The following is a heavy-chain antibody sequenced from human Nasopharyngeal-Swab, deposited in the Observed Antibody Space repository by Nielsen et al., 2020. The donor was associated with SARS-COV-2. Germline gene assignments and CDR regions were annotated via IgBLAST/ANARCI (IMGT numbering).Heavy chain of an antibody. V-gene: IGHV1-69*13. J-gene: IGHJ3*02. D-gene: IGHD4-23*01. CDR3: ARGGGGNFDDPLDI. CDR1: GDTFSSSA. Sequence: SVKVSCKASGDTFSSSAICWVRQAPGQGLEWMGGILPMYGSTTYARKFVGRVTITADESTRTAHMELRSLTSDDTSIYYCARGGGGNFDDPLDIWGQGTMVTISS. CDR2: ILPMYGST.